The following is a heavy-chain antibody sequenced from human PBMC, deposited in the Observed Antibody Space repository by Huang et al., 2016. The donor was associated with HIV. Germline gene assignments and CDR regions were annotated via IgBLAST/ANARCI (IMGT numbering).Heavy chain of an antibody. CDR1: GFTFSSYW. CDR3: ARRLRYYYGSGRTSGYFDY. CDR2: IKQDGSGK. D-gene: IGHD3-10*01. Sequence: EVQLVESGGGLVQPGGSLRLSCPASGFTFSSYWMSWVRQAQGKGLEGVANIKQDGSGKYYVDSVKGRFSISRDNAKNSLYLQMNSLRAEDTAVYYCARRLRYYYGSGRTSGYFDYWGQGTLVTVSS. J-gene: IGHJ4*02. V-gene: IGHV3-7*01.